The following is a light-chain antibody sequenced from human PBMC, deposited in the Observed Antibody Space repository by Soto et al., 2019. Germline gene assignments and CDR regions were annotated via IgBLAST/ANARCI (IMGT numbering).Light chain of an antibody. CDR2: KAS. CDR3: QQYNTYPLT. CDR1: QSISTW. J-gene: IGKJ4*01. Sequence: DIQMPQSPSTLSASVGDRVTITCRASQSISTWLAWYQQKPGKAPTLLIYKASSLESGVPSRFSGSGSGTEFTLTISSLQPDDFATYYCQQYNTYPLTFGGGTTVEIK. V-gene: IGKV1-5*03.